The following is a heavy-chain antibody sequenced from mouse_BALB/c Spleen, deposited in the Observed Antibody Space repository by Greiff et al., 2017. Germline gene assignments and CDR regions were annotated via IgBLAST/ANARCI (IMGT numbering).Heavy chain of an antibody. J-gene: IGHJ3*01. CDR2: IYWDDDK. Sequence: QVTLKESGPGILQPSQTLSLTCSFSGFSLSTSGMGVSWIRQPSGKGLEWLAHIYWDDDKRYNPSLKSRLTISKDTSSNQVFLKITSVDTADTATYYCARSTLRGFAYWGQGTLVTVSA. CDR3: ARSTLRGFAY. V-gene: IGHV8-12*01. D-gene: IGHD1-2*01. CDR1: GFSLSTSGMG.